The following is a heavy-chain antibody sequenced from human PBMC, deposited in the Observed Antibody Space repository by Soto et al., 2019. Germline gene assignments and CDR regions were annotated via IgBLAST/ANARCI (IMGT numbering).Heavy chain of an antibody. CDR1: GFTFSSYA. D-gene: IGHD5-12*01. J-gene: IGHJ4*02. CDR3: AKDEVDIVATLYDY. V-gene: IGHV3-23*01. CDR2: ISGSGGST. Sequence: EVQLLESGGGLVQPGGSLRLSCAASGFTFSSYAMSWVRQAPGKGLEWVSAISGSGGSTYYADSVKGRFTISRDNSKNTLYLQMNSMRAEDTAVYYCAKDEVDIVATLYDYWGQGTLVTVSS.